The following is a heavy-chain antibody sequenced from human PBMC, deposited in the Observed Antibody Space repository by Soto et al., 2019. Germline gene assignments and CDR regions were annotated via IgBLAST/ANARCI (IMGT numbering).Heavy chain of an antibody. CDR1: GGTFSSYA. CDR3: ARQIAVAGAYFDY. D-gene: IGHD6-19*01. V-gene: IGHV1-69*13. Sequence: GASVKVSCKASGGTFSSYAISWVRQAPGQGLEWLGGIIPIFGTANYAQKFQGRVTITADESTSTAYMELSSLRSEDTAVYYCARQIAVAGAYFDYWSQGTLVTVSS. J-gene: IGHJ4*02. CDR2: IIPIFGTA.